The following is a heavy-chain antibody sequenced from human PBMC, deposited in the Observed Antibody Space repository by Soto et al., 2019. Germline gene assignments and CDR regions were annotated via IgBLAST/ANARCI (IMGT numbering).Heavy chain of an antibody. CDR3: ASVGRPGYLVWLSTSYYDYDMDI. J-gene: IGHJ6*02. Sequence: PGGSLRLSCAASGFTFSSYAMHWVRQAPGKGLEWVAVISYDGSNKYYADSVKGRFTISRDNSKNTLYLQMNSLRAEDTAVYYCASVGRPGYLVWLSTSYYDYDMDILGQGATVT. D-gene: IGHD3-9*01. CDR1: GFTFSSYA. CDR2: ISYDGSNK. V-gene: IGHV3-30-3*01.